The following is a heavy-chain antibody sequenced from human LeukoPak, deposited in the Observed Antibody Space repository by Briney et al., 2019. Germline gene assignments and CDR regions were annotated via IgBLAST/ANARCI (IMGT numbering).Heavy chain of an antibody. CDR2: ISWNSGSI. J-gene: IGHJ4*02. V-gene: IGHV3-9*03. CDR3: TRASGYSSGAVDY. D-gene: IGHD5-18*01. CDR1: GFTFDDYA. Sequence: PGGSLRLSCAASGFTFDDYAMHWVRQAPGKGLEWVSGISWNSGSIGHADSVKGRFTISRDNAKSTLYLQMNSLRADDMALYYCTRASGYSSGAVDYWGQGTLVTVSS.